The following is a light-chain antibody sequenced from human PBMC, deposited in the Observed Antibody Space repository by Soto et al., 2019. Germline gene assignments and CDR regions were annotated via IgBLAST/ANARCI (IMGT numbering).Light chain of an antibody. Sequence: QSVLTQPPSVSGAPGQRVTIPCTGSSSNIGSYYDVHGYQQLPGTVPKLLIYGDNNRPSGVPDRFSGSKSGTSASLAITGLQAEDEANYYCQSYDSSLSHVVFGGGTKLTVL. CDR1: SSNIGSYYD. J-gene: IGLJ2*01. CDR2: GDN. CDR3: QSYDSSLSHVV. V-gene: IGLV1-40*01.